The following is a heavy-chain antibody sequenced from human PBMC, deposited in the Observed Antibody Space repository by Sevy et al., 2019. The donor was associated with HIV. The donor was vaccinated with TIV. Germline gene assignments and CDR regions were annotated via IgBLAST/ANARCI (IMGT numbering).Heavy chain of an antibody. CDR2: INANTGKP. CDR1: GYRFTSYA. D-gene: IGHD5-12*01. CDR3: AKGRPGSGYAGAAAED. Sequence: ASVKVSCKASGYRFTSYAMNWVRQAPGQGLEWMGWINANTGKPTYAQGFTGRFVFSLDTSVNTAYLQISSLKAEETAVYYCAKGRPGSGYAGAAAEDWGQGTRVTVSS. J-gene: IGHJ4*02. V-gene: IGHV7-4-1*02.